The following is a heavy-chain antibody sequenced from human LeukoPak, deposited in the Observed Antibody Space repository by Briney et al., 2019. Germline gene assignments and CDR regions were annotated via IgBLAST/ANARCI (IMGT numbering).Heavy chain of an antibody. CDR2: ISAYNGNT. CDR3: ARVPYYDILTGYYGADY. J-gene: IGHJ4*02. D-gene: IGHD3-9*01. Sequence: PWASVKVSCKASGYTFTSYGISWVRQAPGQGLEWMGWISAYNGNTNYAQKLQGRVTMTTDTSTSTAYMELRSLRSDDTAVYYCARVPYYDILTGYYGADYWGQGTLVTVSS. V-gene: IGHV1-18*01. CDR1: GYTFTSYG.